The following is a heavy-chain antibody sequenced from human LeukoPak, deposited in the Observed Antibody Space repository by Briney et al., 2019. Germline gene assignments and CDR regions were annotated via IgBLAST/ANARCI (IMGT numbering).Heavy chain of an antibody. CDR3: ARDLQSEVWFGERYYGMDV. CDR2: IYYSGST. J-gene: IGHJ6*02. Sequence: SETLSLTCTVSGRSISSYYWSWIRQPPGKGLEWIGYIYYSGSTNYNPPLKSRVTISVDTSKNQFSLKLSSVTAADTAVYYGARDLQSEVWFGERYYGMDVWGQGTTVTVSS. CDR1: GRSISSYY. D-gene: IGHD3-10*01. V-gene: IGHV4-59*01.